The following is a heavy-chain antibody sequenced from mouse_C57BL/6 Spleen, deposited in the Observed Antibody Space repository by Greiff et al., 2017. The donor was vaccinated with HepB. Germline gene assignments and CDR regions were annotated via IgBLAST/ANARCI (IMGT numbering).Heavy chain of an antibody. CDR1: GFNIKDYY. CDR3: TTSAYYDYPWFAY. CDR2: IDPEDGDT. J-gene: IGHJ3*01. Sequence: EVQLQQSGAELVRPGASVKLSCTASGFNIKDYYMHWVKQRPEQGLEWIGRIDPEDGDTEYAPKFQGKATMTADTSSNTAYLQLSSLTSEDTAVYYCTTSAYYDYPWFAYWGQGTLVTVSA. D-gene: IGHD2-4*01. V-gene: IGHV14-1*01.